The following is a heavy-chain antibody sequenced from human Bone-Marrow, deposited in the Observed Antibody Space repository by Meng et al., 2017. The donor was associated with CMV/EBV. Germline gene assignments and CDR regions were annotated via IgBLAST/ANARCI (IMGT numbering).Heavy chain of an antibody. CDR3: AREGRYYDILTGSSVGMDV. CDR2: ISSSGSTI. D-gene: IGHD3-9*01. CDR1: GGSISSYY. Sequence: LSLTCTVSGGSISSYYWSWIRQAPGKGLEWVSYISSSGSTIYYADSVKGRFTISRDNAKNSLYLQMNSLRAEDTAVYYCAREGRYYDILTGSSVGMDVWGQGTTVTVSS. V-gene: IGHV3-11*04. J-gene: IGHJ6*02.